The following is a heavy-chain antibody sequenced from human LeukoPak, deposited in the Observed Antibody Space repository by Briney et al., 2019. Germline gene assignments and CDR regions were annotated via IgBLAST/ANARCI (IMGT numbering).Heavy chain of an antibody. J-gene: IGHJ4*02. D-gene: IGHD3-22*01. Sequence: ASVKVSCKASGYTFTSYYMHWVRQAPGQGGEWMGIINHSGGSTSYAQNFQGRVTMTRYTSTSTVYMELSSLRSEDTAVYYCAPLDYYDSSGLPYWGQGTLVTVSS. CDR2: INHSGGST. V-gene: IGHV1-46*01. CDR3: APLDYYDSSGLPY. CDR1: GYTFTSYY.